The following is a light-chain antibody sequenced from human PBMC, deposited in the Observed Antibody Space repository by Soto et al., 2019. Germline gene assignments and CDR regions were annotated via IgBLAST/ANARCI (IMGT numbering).Light chain of an antibody. V-gene: IGKV1-27*01. Sequence: DIQMTQSPSSLSASVGDRVTITCRASQGISNYLTWYQQKPGKVPKLLIYAASTLQSEVPSRFSGSGSGTDFTLTISSLQHEDVATYYCQKYNSPPYTFGPGTKVDIK. CDR2: AAS. CDR3: QKYNSPPYT. J-gene: IGKJ3*01. CDR1: QGISNY.